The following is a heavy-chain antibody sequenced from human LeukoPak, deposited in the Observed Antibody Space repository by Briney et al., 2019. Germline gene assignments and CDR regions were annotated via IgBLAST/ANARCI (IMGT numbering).Heavy chain of an antibody. Sequence: SETLSLTCTVSGGSISSSSYYWGWLRQPPGKGLEWIGSIYYSGSTYYNPSLKSRVTISVDTSKTQFSLKLSSVTAADTAVYYCARDSSYRLDAFGIWGQGTMVTVSS. CDR3: ARDSSYRLDAFGI. D-gene: IGHD1-26*01. J-gene: IGHJ3*02. V-gene: IGHV4-39*07. CDR2: IYYSGST. CDR1: GGSISSSSYY.